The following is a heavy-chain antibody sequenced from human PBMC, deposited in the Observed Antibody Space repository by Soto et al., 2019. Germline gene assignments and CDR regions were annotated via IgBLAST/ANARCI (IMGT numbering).Heavy chain of an antibody. J-gene: IGHJ5*02. CDR2: INAHSGGT. V-gene: IGHV1-2*04. D-gene: IGHD6-6*01. CDR3: AKDLTRQLAYWLDP. CDR1: GFSFTGYY. Sequence: ASVKVSCKASGFSFTGYYIHWLRQAPGQGLEWMGWINAHSGGTEYAQKFQGWVTLTRDTSIATAYLTLTSLTSDDTALYYCAKDLTRQLAYWLDPWGQGTQVTVSS.